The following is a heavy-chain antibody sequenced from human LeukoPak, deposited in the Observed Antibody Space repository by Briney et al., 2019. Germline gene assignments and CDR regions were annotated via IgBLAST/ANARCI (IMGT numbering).Heavy chain of an antibody. CDR1: GYSFTTYW. CDR2: IYPGDSHA. D-gene: IGHD3-10*01. J-gene: IGHJ3*02. CDR3: SRPSGVVRGVIITVQAFDI. Sequence: GESLKISCKGSGYSFTTYWIAWVRQMPGKGLEWMGIIYPGDSHARYSPSFQGQVTISADKSINTAFLQWNSLRASDTAMYYCSRPSGVVRGVIITVQAFDIWGQGTRVTVSS. V-gene: IGHV5-51*01.